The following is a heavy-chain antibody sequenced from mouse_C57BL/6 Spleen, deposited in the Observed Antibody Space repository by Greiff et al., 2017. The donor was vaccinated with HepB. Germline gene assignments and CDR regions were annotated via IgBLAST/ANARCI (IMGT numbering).Heavy chain of an antibody. J-gene: IGHJ3*01. CDR1: GYTFTDYY. CDR2: INPNNGGT. CDR3: ASFLDAGYFWFAS. Sequence: EVQLQQSGPELVKPGASVKISCKASGYTFTDYYMNWVKQSHGKSLERIGDINPNNGGTSYNQKFKGKATLTVDKSSSTAYMELRSLTSEDSAVYYCASFLDAGYFWFASWGQGTLVTVSA. D-gene: IGHD2-3*01. V-gene: IGHV1-26*01.